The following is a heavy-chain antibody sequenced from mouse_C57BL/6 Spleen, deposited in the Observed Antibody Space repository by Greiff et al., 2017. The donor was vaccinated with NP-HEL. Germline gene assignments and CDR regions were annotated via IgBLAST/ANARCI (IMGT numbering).Heavy chain of an antibody. V-gene: IGHV5-17*01. D-gene: IGHD2-2*01. CDR3: ARTVTGGYYYAMDY. Sequence: EVNVVESGGGLVKPGGSLKLSCAASGFTFSDYGMHWVRQAPEKGLEWVAYISSGSSTIYYADTVKGRFTISRDNAKNTLFLQMTSLRSEDTAMYYCARTVTGGYYYAMDYWGQGTSVTVSS. CDR1: GFTFSDYG. J-gene: IGHJ4*01. CDR2: ISSGSSTI.